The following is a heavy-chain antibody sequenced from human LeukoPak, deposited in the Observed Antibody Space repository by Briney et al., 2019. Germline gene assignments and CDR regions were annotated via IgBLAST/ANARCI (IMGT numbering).Heavy chain of an antibody. CDR3: ARDLHGTQFDY. Sequence: SQTLSLTCTVSGGSISSGSYYWSWIRQPAGKGLEWIGRIYTSGSTNYNPSLKSRVTISVDTSKNQFSLKLSSVTAADTAVYYCARDLHGTQFDYWGQGTLVTVSS. CDR1: GGSISSGSYY. D-gene: IGHD1-1*01. J-gene: IGHJ4*02. V-gene: IGHV4-61*02. CDR2: IYTSGST.